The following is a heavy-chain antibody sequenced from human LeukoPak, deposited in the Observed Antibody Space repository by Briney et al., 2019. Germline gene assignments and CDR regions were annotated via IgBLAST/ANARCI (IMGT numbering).Heavy chain of an antibody. CDR3: ARDAAYGYDRFDY. V-gene: IGHV3-48*04. CDR1: GFTFSNYN. D-gene: IGHD5-18*01. J-gene: IGHJ4*02. CDR2: ISSSGSTI. Sequence: GGSLRLSCAASGFTFSNYNMNWVRQAPGKGLEWVSYISSSGSTIYYADSVKGRFTISRDNAKNSLYLQMNSLRGEDTAVYYCARDAAYGYDRFDYWGQGTQVTVSS.